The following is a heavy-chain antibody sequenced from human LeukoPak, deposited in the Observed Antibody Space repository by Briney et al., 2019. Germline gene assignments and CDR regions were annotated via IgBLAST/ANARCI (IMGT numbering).Heavy chain of an antibody. Sequence: SETLSLTCTVSGGSISSGSYYWSWIRQPAGKGLEWIGSIYYSGSTYYNPSLKSRVTISVDTSKNQFSLKLSSVTAADTAVYYCASLSSDDAFDIWGQGTMVTVSS. V-gene: IGHV4-39*07. D-gene: IGHD1-26*01. CDR2: IYYSGST. J-gene: IGHJ3*02. CDR3: ASLSSDDAFDI. CDR1: GGSISSGSYY.